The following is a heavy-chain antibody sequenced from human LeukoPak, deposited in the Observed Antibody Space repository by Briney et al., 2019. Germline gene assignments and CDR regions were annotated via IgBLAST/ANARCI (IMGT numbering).Heavy chain of an antibody. CDR3: AKDMGDYYGMDV. CDR2: ISWNSGSI. D-gene: IGHD1-26*01. CDR1: GFTFDDYA. J-gene: IGHJ6*02. V-gene: IGHV3-9*01. Sequence: PGRSLRLSCAASGFTFDDYAMHWVRQAPGKGLEWVSGISWNSGSIGYADSVKGRFTISRDNAKNSLYLQMNSLRAEDTALYYCAKDMGDYYGMDVWGQGTTVTVSS.